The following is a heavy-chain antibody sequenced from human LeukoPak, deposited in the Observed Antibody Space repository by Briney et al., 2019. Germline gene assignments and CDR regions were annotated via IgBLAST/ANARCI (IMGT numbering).Heavy chain of an antibody. D-gene: IGHD3-16*01. V-gene: IGHV3-30-3*01. CDR3: AKEKSRKFDFDY. Sequence: GRSLRLSCAASGFTFSSYAMHWVRQAPGKGLEWVAVISYDGSNKYYADSVKGRFTVSRDNSKNTLYLQLSNLRADDTAVYYCAKEKSRKFDFDYWGQGTLVTVSS. CDR1: GFTFSSYA. CDR2: ISYDGSNK. J-gene: IGHJ4*02.